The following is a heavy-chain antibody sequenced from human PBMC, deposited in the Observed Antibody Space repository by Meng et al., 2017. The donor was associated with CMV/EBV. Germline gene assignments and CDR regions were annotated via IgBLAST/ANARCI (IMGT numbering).Heavy chain of an antibody. CDR2: IRYDGSNK. CDR3: ATDSLVLNCYYYYGMDV. D-gene: IGHD3-9*01. J-gene: IGHJ6*02. V-gene: IGHV3-30*02. CDR1: GSTFSSYG. Sequence: GGSLRLPRAAFGSTFSSYGMHWVRQVPGKGLEWVAFIRYDGSNKYYADSVKGRFTISRDNSKNTLYLQINSLRAEDTAVYYCATDSLVLNCYYYYGMDVWGQGTTVTV.